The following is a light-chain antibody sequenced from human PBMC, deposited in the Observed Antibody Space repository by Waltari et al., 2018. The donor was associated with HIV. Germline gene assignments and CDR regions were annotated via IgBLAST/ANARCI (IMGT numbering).Light chain of an antibody. CDR3: QQSYSIPYN. J-gene: IGKJ2*01. V-gene: IGKV1-39*01. Sequence: DIQMTQSQSSLSASVGDRVTITCRASESISRFLNWYRQKPGKAPELLIYATSNLQSGVPSRFSGSGSGTDFTLTISSLQPEDSAIYYCQQSYSIPYNFGRGTKLEIK. CDR2: ATS. CDR1: ESISRF.